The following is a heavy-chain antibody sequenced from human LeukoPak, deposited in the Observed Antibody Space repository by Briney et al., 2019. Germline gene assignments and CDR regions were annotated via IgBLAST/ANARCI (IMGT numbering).Heavy chain of an antibody. J-gene: IGHJ6*02. D-gene: IGHD3-22*01. CDR3: ARLYYYDSSGYYYGMDV. CDR2: IIPIFGIA. Sequence: EASVKVSCKASGGTFSSYAISWVRQAPGQGLEWMGRIIPIFGIANYAQKFQGRVTITADKSTNTAYMELSSLRSEDTAVYYCARLYYYDSSGYYYGMDVWGQGTTVTVSS. V-gene: IGHV1-69*04. CDR1: GGTFSSYA.